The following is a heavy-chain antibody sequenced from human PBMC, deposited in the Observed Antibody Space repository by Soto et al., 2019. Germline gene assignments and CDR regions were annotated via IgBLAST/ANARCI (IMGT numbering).Heavy chain of an antibody. J-gene: IGHJ4*02. CDR2: INAGNGNT. V-gene: IGHV1-3*01. Sequence: QVQLVQSGAEVKKPGASVKVSCKASGYTFTSYAMHWVRQAPGQRLGWMGWINAGNGNTKYSKQFQGRDTITRDTSASTAYMELSSLRSEDTAVYYCARVGIAVAGRPSYFDYWGQGTLVTVSS. CDR1: GYTFTSYA. CDR3: ARVGIAVAGRPSYFDY. D-gene: IGHD6-19*01.